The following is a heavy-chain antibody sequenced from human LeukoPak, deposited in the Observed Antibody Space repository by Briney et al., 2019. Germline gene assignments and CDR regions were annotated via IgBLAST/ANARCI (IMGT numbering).Heavy chain of an antibody. CDR3: AYSSSWSNFYH. CDR2: ISSSSATI. Sequence: GGSLRLCCAASGFAFSTYSMNWVRQAPGKGLEWVSYISSSSATIYYADSVKGRFTISRDDAKNSLYLKMNSLRAEDTAVYYCAYSSSWSNFYHWGQGTLVTVSS. CDR1: GFAFSTYS. J-gene: IGHJ4*02. D-gene: IGHD6-13*01. V-gene: IGHV3-48*04.